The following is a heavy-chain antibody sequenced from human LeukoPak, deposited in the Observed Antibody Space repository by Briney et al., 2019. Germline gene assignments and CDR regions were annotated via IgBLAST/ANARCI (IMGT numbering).Heavy chain of an antibody. CDR3: AKDIGSGSYYYFDY. CDR2: ISWNSGSI. J-gene: IGHJ4*02. Sequence: GGTLRLSCAASGFTFDDYAMHWVRQAPGKGLEWVSGISWNSGSIGYADSVKGRFTISRDNAKNSLYLQMNSLRAEDTALYYCAKDIGSGSYYYFDYWGQGTLVTVSS. V-gene: IGHV3-9*01. CDR1: GFTFDDYA. D-gene: IGHD3-10*01.